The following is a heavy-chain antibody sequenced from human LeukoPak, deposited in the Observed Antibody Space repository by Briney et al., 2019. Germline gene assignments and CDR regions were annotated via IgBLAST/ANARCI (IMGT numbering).Heavy chain of an antibody. Sequence: GRSLRLSCAASGFTFNNYALHWVRQPPGKGLEWVSVISYIGNDKYYTDSVKGRFTISRDNSNNTLYLQMNSLRGEDTAVYYCARGDYGSSWSNDAFDIWGQGTMVTVSS. CDR3: ARGDYGSSWSNDAFDI. D-gene: IGHD6-13*01. CDR1: GFTFNNYA. J-gene: IGHJ3*02. V-gene: IGHV3-30-3*01. CDR2: ISYIGNDK.